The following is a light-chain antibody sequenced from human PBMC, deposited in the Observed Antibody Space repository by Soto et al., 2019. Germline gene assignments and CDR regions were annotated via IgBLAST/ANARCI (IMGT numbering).Light chain of an antibody. CDR3: QHNNNWPLT. J-gene: IGKJ1*01. CDR1: QAINRN. Sequence: EIVMTQSPATLSVSPGERATLSCRASQAINRNLAWYHQRPGQPPRLLMFGASSRATGIPDRFRGSGSGTEFTLTISSLQSDDFGVYYCQHNNNWPLTFVRGTKVDIK. CDR2: GAS. V-gene: IGKV3-15*01.